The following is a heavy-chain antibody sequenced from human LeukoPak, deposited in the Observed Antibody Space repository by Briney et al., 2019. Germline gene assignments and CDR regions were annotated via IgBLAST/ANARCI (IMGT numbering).Heavy chain of an antibody. CDR2: IYYSGST. CDR3: ARTTYNSGWQFDY. V-gene: IGHV4-59*08. J-gene: IGHJ4*02. Sequence: SETLSLTCTVSGGSISSYYWSWIRQPPGKGLEWIGYIYYSGSTNYNLSLKSRVTISVDTSKNQFSLKLNSVTAADTAVYYCARTTYNSGWQFDYWGQGTLVTVSS. CDR1: GGSISSYY. D-gene: IGHD6-19*01.